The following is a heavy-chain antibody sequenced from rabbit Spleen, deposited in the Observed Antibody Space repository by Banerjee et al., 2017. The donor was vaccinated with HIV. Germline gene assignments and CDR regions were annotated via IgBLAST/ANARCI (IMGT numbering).Heavy chain of an antibody. CDR3: ARQRTNGWNEFHL. CDR2: IDSGGST. D-gene: IGHD4-1*01. J-gene: IGHJ4*01. CDR1: GFDLSGAY. V-gene: IGHV1S21*01. Sequence: EQLKETGGGLVQPGGSLTLSCKASGFDLSGAYMTWVRQAPRKGLEWIGDIDSGGSTYYATWVNGRFTISKTSSTVDLKMTGLTGADTATYFCARQRTNGWNEFHLWGQGTLVTVS.